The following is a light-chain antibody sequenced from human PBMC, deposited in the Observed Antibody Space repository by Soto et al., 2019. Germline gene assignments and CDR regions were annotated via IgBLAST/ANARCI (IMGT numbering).Light chain of an antibody. CDR1: QTVLYSSNNKNY. J-gene: IGKJ1*01. Sequence: DIVMTQSPDSLAVSLGERAAINCKSSQTVLYSSNNKNYLAWYQQKPGQPPKLLIYWASTRESGVPDRFSGSGSGTNFTLTISSLQAEDVAVYYCQQYYILWTFGQGTKVEI. CDR2: WAS. V-gene: IGKV4-1*01. CDR3: QQYYILWT.